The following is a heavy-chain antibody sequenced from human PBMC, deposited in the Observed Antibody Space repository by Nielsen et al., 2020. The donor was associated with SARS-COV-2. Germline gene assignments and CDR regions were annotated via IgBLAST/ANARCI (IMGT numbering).Heavy chain of an antibody. D-gene: IGHD1-26*01. J-gene: IGHJ4*02. Sequence: GGSLRLSCAASGFTFSSYAMHWVRQAPGKGLEWVAVISYDGSNKYYADSVKGRFTISRDNSKNTLYLQMNSLRAEDTAVYYCAKDVWRGSYAFDYWGQGTLVTVSS. V-gene: IGHV3-30-3*01. CDR2: ISYDGSNK. CDR3: AKDVWRGSYAFDY. CDR1: GFTFSSYA.